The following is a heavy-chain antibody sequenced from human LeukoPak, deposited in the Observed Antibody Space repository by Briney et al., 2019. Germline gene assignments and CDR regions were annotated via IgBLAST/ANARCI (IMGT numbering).Heavy chain of an antibody. J-gene: IGHJ4*02. CDR3: AKDGVEWELPRYFDY. D-gene: IGHD1-26*01. Sequence: GRSLTLSCASSGCTFSSYAMSWVRQAPGKGLEWVSAISGSGSSTYYADSVQGRFTISRDNSKNTLYLQMNSLRAEDAAVYYCAKDGVEWELPRYFDYWGQGTLVSVSS. CDR2: ISGSGSST. V-gene: IGHV3-23*01. CDR1: GCTFSSYA.